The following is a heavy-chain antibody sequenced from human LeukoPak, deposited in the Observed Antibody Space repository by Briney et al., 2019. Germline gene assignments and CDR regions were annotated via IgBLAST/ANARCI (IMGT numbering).Heavy chain of an antibody. CDR1: GGSISSYY. D-gene: IGHD2-2*01. Sequence: SETLSLTCTVSGGSISSYYWSWIRQPPGKGLEWIGYIYYSGSTNYNPSLKSRVTISVDTSKNQFSLKLSSVTAADTAVYYCARENRYCSSTSCSYYYYMDVWGKGTTVTVYS. J-gene: IGHJ6*03. CDR2: IYYSGST. V-gene: IGHV4-59*01. CDR3: ARENRYCSSTSCSYYYYMDV.